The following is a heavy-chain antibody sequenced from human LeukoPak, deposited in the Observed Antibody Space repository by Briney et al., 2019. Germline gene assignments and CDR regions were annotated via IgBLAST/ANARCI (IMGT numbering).Heavy chain of an antibody. CDR2: IKQDGSEK. J-gene: IGHJ4*02. V-gene: IGHV3-7*04. D-gene: IGHD3-22*01. CDR1: GFTFSSYW. CDR3: ARDLRTYYPRHFDS. Sequence: GGSLRLSCAASGFTFSSYWMTWGRQAPGKGLEWVANIKQDGSEKYYVDSVKGRFTISRDNAKNSLYLQLNSLRAEDTAVYFCARDLRTYYPRHFDSWGQGTLVTVSS.